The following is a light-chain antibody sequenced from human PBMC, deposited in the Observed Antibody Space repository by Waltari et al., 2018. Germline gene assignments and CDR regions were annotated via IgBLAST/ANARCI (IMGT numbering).Light chain of an antibody. Sequence: QSALTQPASVSGSPGQSITISCPGTRHDLVGFYLFSWYQQHPGKAPIFMIYDVTKRPSGVSNRFSGSKSGNTASLTISGLQAEDEADYYCSSYTSSRLNVFGSGTKVTVL. J-gene: IGLJ6*01. CDR1: RHDLVGFYL. CDR3: SSYTSSRLNV. V-gene: IGLV2-14*03. CDR2: DVT.